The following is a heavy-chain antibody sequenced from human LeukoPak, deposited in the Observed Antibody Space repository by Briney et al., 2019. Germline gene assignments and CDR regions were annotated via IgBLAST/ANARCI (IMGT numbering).Heavy chain of an antibody. J-gene: IGHJ4*02. CDR3: ARHFRSNGDYGPPDY. D-gene: IGHD4-17*01. CDR2: IYPGDSDT. CDR1: GYSFTNYW. V-gene: IGHV5-51*01. Sequence: GESLKISCKGSGYSFTNYWIGWVRQMPGKGLEWMGIIYPGDSDTRYSPSFQGQVTISADKSISTAYLQWSSLKASDTAMYYCARHFRSNGDYGPPDYWGQGTLVTVSS.